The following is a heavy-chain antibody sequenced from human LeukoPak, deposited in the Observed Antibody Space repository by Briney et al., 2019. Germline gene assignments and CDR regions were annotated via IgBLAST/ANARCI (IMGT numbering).Heavy chain of an antibody. D-gene: IGHD2-15*01. CDR2: INHSGST. J-gene: IGHJ4*02. CDR1: GGSISSSSYY. V-gene: IGHV4-39*01. CDR3: ARQGLSPLHY. Sequence: SETLSLTCTVSGGSISSSSYYWSWIRQPPGKGLEWIGEINHSGSTNYNPSLKSRVTISVDTSKNQFSLKPSSVTAADTAVYYCARQGLSPLHYWGQGTLVTVSS.